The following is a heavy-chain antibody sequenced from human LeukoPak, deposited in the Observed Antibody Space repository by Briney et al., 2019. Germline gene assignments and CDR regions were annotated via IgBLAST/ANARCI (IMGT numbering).Heavy chain of an antibody. D-gene: IGHD3-22*01. CDR3: ASRNYYDSSGYYYFDY. CDR2: IKQDGSEK. CDR1: GFTFSSYW. J-gene: IGHJ4*02. V-gene: IGHV3-7*01. Sequence: GGSLRLSCAASGFTFSSYWMSWVRQAPGKGLEWVANIKQDGSEKYYVDSVKGRFTISRDNAKNSLYLQMNSLRAEDTAVYYCASRNYYDSSGYYYFDYWGQGTLVTVSS.